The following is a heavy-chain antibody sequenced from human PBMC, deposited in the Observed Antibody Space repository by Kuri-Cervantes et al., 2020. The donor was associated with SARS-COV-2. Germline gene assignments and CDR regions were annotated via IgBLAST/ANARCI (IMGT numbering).Heavy chain of an antibody. CDR3: ARGGLELQPGYFRH. D-gene: IGHD1-7*01. J-gene: IGHJ1*01. Sequence: GSLRLSCTVSGGSVSRGSYYWSRIRQPPGKGLEWIGYIYYSGSANYNPSPKSRVTISVDTAKNHFSLKLNSVTAADTAVYYCARGGLELQPGYFRHWGQGTLVTVSS. V-gene: IGHV4-61*01. CDR2: IYYSGSA. CDR1: GGSVSRGSYY.